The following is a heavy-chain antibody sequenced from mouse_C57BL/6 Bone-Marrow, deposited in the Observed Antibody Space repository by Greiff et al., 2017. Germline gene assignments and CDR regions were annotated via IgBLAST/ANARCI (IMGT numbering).Heavy chain of an antibody. CDR2: INPSTGGT. V-gene: IGHV1-42*01. D-gene: IGHD1-1*01. Sequence: EVQLQQSGPELVKPGASVKISCKASGYSFTGYYMNWVKQSPEKSLEWIGEINPSTGGTTYNQKFKAKATLTVDKSSSTAYMQLKSLTSEDSAVYYCARGGYGKTFDVWGTGTTVTVSS. CDR3: ARGGYGKTFDV. J-gene: IGHJ1*03. CDR1: GYSFTGYY.